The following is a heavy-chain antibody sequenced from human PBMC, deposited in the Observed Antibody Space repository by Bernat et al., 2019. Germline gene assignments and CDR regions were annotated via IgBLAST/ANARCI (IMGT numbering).Heavy chain of an antibody. D-gene: IGHD2-15*01. J-gene: IGHJ6*02. Sequence: QVQLVQSGDEVKKPGASVKVSCKASGYTFTSYGISWVRQAPGQGLEWMGWISAYNGNTNYAQKLQGRVTMTTDTSTSTAYMELRSLRSDDTAVYYCARERVAELLLEKVYYYYGMDVWGQGTTVTVSS. CDR2: ISAYNGNT. CDR3: ARERVAELLLEKVYYYYGMDV. CDR1: GYTFTSYG. V-gene: IGHV1-18*01.